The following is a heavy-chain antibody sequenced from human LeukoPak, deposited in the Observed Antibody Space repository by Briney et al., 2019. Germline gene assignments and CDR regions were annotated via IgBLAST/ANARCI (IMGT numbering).Heavy chain of an antibody. J-gene: IGHJ4*02. V-gene: IGHV1-24*01. CDR1: GYTLTELS. CDR3: ATMGYYYDSSGYYYIDY. CDR2: FDPEDGET. D-gene: IGHD3-22*01. Sequence: VASVKVSCTVSGYTLTELSMHWVRQAPGKGLEWMGGFDPEDGETIYAQKFQGRVTMTEDTSTDTAYMELSSLRSEDTAVYYCATMGYYYDSSGYYYIDYWGQGTLVTVSS.